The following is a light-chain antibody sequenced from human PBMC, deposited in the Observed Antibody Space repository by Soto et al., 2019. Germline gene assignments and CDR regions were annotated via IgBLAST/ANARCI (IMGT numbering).Light chain of an antibody. Sequence: DIQMTQSPSTLSASVGDRVTITCRASQSISRSLAWYQQKPGKAPNLLIYEASSLESGVPSRFSGSGFGTEFTLTISGLQPDDFAVYYCQQYGRSPRTFGQGTKVEIK. V-gene: IGKV1-5*01. CDR3: QQYGRSPRT. J-gene: IGKJ1*01. CDR2: EAS. CDR1: QSISRS.